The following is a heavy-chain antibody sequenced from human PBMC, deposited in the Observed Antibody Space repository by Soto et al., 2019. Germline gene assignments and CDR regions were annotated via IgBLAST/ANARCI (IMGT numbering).Heavy chain of an antibody. Sequence: GGSLRLSCAGSGFPFSTYEMNWVRQAPGKGLEWIAHITTSGSDMNYADSVKGRFTISRDNSKSSVFLQMNSLGAEDTAVYYCAKEVEERFLGPVYYLGQGTLVTVSS. D-gene: IGHD1-1*01. V-gene: IGHV3-48*03. CDR2: ITTSGSDM. J-gene: IGHJ4*02. CDR3: AKEVEERFLGPVYY. CDR1: GFPFSTYE.